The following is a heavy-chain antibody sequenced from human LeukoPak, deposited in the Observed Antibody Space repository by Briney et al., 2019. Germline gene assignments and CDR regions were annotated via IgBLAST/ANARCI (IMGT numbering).Heavy chain of an antibody. CDR3: ATGSYSYYDY. CDR1: GYTFTDYY. CDR2: VDPEDGET. V-gene: IGHV1-69-2*01. J-gene: IGHJ4*02. Sequence: ASVKISCKVSGYTFTDYYMHWVQQAPGKGLQWMGLVDPEDGETIYAEKFQGRVTITADTSTDTAFMELSSLRSEDTAVYYCATGSYSYYDYWGQGTLVTVSS. D-gene: IGHD4-11*01.